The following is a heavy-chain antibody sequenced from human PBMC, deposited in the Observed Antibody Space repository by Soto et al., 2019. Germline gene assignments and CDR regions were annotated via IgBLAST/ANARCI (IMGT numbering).Heavy chain of an antibody. V-gene: IGHV1-69*01. CDR2: IIPIFGTA. CDR1: GGTFSSYA. CDR3: AGEGRVATGAFYI. D-gene: IGHD5-12*01. Sequence: QVQLVQSGAEVKKPGSSVKVSCKASGGTFSSYAISWVRQAPGQGLEWMGGIIPIFGTANYAQKFQGRVTITPDESTSTAYRELSSLRSEDTALYYCAGEGRVATGAFYIWGQGTMVTVSS. J-gene: IGHJ3*02.